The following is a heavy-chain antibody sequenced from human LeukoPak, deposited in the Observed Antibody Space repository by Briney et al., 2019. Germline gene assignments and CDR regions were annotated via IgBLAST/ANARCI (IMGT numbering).Heavy chain of an antibody. CDR3: ARVIYSGWEGELSD. CDR2: INSDGSTT. D-gene: IGHD6-19*01. Sequence: GGSLRLSCAASGFTFSGYWMHWVRQAPGKGLVWVSRINSDGSTTSYADSVMGRFTISRDNAKNTLYLQTNSLRAEDTAVYYCARVIYSGWEGELSDWGQGTLVTVSS. J-gene: IGHJ4*02. CDR1: GFTFSGYW. V-gene: IGHV3-74*01.